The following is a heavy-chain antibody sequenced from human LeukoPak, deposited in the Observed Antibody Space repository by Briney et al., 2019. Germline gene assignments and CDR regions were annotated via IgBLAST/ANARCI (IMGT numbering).Heavy chain of an antibody. V-gene: IGHV4-39*01. CDR2: IYYSGST. J-gene: IGHJ4*02. CDR3: ARRGHVGY. Sequence: PSETLSLTCTVSGGSISSSSYYWGWIRQPPGKGLEWIGSIYYSGSTYYNPSLKSRVTISVDTSKNQFSLKLSSVTAADTAVYYCARRGHVGYWGQGTLVTVSS. D-gene: IGHD5-12*01. CDR1: GGSISSSSYY.